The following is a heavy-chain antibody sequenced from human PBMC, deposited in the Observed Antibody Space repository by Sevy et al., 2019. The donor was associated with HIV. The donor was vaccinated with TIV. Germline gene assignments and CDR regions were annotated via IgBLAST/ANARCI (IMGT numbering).Heavy chain of an antibody. J-gene: IGHJ6*02. CDR2: ISGSADVT. D-gene: IGHD3-3*01. CDR1: GFTFSNYA. V-gene: IGHV3-23*01. CDR3: AKSLSEDFYYYGTDV. Sequence: GGSLRLSCAASGFTFSNYAMNWARQTPGQGLQWVSAISGSADVTSYADSVKGRFTISRDNSKNTLYMQMNSLRAEDTAIYYCAKSLSEDFYYYGTDVWGQGTTVTVSS.